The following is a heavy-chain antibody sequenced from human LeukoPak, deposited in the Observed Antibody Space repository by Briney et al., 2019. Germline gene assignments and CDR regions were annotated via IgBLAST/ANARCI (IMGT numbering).Heavy chain of an antibody. D-gene: IGHD5-18*01. J-gene: IGHJ4*02. Sequence: SETLSLTCTVSGGSISSYFWSWIRQPPGKGLEWIGYIYYTGSTSYNPSLKSRVTISVDTSKNQLSLKVGSVTAADTAVYYCARETTRQYRRGGHYFDYWGQGTLVTVSS. V-gene: IGHV4-59*12. CDR1: GGSISSYF. CDR2: IYYTGST. CDR3: ARETTRQYRRGGHYFDY.